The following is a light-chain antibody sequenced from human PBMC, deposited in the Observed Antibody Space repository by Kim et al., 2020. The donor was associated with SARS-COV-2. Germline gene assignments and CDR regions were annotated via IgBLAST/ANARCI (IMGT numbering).Light chain of an antibody. CDR1: KLGDKY. CDR3: QAWDSRTAV. Sequence: SVPPGQTASTTCSGHKLGDKYACWYQQKPGQSPVLVIYQDSKRPTGIPERLSGSNSGNTATLTISGTQAMDEADYYCQAWDSRTAVFGGGTKLTVL. CDR2: QDS. J-gene: IGLJ2*01. V-gene: IGLV3-1*01.